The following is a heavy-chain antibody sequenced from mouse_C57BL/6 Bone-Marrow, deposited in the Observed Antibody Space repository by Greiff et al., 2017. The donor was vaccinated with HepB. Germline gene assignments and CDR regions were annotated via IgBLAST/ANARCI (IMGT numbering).Heavy chain of an antibody. V-gene: IGHV3-8*01. D-gene: IGHD1-1*01. CDR2: ISYSGST. Sequence: EGKVVESGPGREKPSQRMSLTCSVTGEFITSDYWNWIRKFPGNKLEYMGYISYSGSTYYNPSLKSRISITRDTSKNQYYLQLNSVTTEDTATYYCARYRTVEAWFAYWGQGTLVTVSA. J-gene: IGHJ3*01. CDR1: GEFITSDY. CDR3: ARYRTVEAWFAY.